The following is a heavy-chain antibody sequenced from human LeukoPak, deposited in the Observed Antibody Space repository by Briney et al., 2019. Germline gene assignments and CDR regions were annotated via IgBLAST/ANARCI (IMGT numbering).Heavy chain of an antibody. D-gene: IGHD6-13*01. CDR3: ARGFPPRIAAAGGVIFDH. CDR2: IYHSGST. J-gene: IGHJ4*02. V-gene: IGHV4-4*02. CDR1: GGSISSSNW. Sequence: PSGTLSLTCAVSGGSISSSNWWSWVRQPPGKGLEWIGEIYHSGSTNYNPSLKSRVTISVDTSKNQFSLKLSSVTAADTAVYYCARGFPPRIAAAGGVIFDHWGQGTLVTVSS.